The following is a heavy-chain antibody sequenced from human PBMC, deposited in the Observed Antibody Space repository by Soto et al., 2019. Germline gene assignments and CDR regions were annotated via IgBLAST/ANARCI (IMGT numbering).Heavy chain of an antibody. J-gene: IGHJ3*02. V-gene: IGHV3-23*01. CDR3: SIDRYCITNTCWERAFGI. CDR2: INGSGGDT. Sequence: PGGSLRLSCAASGFTFSSYGMSWVRQAPGKGLEWVSTINGSGGDTDYADSVKGRLSISRDNSKNTLYLQMNSLRAEDTAVYYFSIDRYCITNTCWERAFGIWGQGTMVTVSS. CDR1: GFTFSSYG. D-gene: IGHD2-15*01.